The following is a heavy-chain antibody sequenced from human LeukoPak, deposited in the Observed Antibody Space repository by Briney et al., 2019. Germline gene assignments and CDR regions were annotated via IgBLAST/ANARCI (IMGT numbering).Heavy chain of an antibody. Sequence: GGSLRLSCAASGFTLSSYSMNWVRQAPGKGLEWVSSISSSSSYIYYADSVKGRFTISRDNAKNSLYLQMNSLRAEDTAVYYCASEIPTYSSSSNYYYYMDVWGKGTTVTVSS. CDR1: GFTLSSYS. V-gene: IGHV3-21*04. CDR3: ASEIPTYSSSSNYYYYMDV. CDR2: ISSSSSYI. D-gene: IGHD6-6*01. J-gene: IGHJ6*03.